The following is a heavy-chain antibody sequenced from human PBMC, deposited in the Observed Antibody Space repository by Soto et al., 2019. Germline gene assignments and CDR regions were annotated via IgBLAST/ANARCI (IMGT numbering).Heavy chain of an antibody. V-gene: IGHV1-8*01. Sequence: QVPLVQSGAEVKKPGASVKVSCKASGYTFTSYDINWVRQATGQGLEWMGWMNPNSGNTGYAQKFQGRVTMTRNTSISTAYMELSSLRSEDTAVYYCARGPLSYDFWSGYYGPYYMDVWGKGTTVTVSS. CDR2: MNPNSGNT. D-gene: IGHD3-3*01. CDR3: ARGPLSYDFWSGYYGPYYMDV. J-gene: IGHJ6*03. CDR1: GYTFTSYD.